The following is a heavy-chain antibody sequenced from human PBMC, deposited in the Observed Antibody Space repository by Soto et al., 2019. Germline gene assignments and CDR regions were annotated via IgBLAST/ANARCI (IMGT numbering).Heavy chain of an antibody. CDR2: IFPGGST. CDR1: GFTFSTYT. J-gene: IGHJ4*02. CDR3: AKDRQPDILTGSDY. D-gene: IGHD3-9*01. V-gene: IGHV3-23*03. Sequence: GGSLRLSCAASGFTFSTYTMNWVRQAPGKGLEWVAGIFPGGSTYYANSVKGRFTISRDHSQSSVFLQMSSLRDEDTAVYYCAKDRQPDILTGSDYWGQGTLVTVSS.